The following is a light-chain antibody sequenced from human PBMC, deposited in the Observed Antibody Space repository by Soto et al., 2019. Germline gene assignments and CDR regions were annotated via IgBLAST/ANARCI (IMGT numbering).Light chain of an antibody. CDR2: DAS. Sequence: DIQMTQAPSTLSASVGDRVTITCRASQSTSNWLAWYQQKPGKAPKLLIYDASSLESGVTSRFSCSGSGTEFTRTISSLQPDDFATYYCQQYNSYSLWTFGQGTKVKIK. CDR1: QSTSNW. CDR3: QQYNSYSLWT. V-gene: IGKV1-5*01. J-gene: IGKJ1*01.